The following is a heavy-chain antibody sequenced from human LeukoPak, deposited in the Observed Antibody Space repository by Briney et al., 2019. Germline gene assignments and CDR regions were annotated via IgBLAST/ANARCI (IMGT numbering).Heavy chain of an antibody. CDR2: ISGSGSST. D-gene: IGHD3-3*02. CDR3: AKPHYGSGYNS. CDR1: GFTFSTYV. Sequence: GGSLRLSCAASGFTFSTYVLSWVRQAPGKGLEWVSAISGSGSSTYYADSVKGRFTISRDNSRNTLYLQMNSLRAEDTAVYHCAKPHYGSGYNSWGQGTLVTVSS. J-gene: IGHJ4*02. V-gene: IGHV3-23*01.